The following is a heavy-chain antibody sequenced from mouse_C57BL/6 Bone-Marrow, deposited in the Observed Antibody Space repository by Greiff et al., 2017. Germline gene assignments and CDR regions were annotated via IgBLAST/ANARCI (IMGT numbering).Heavy chain of an antibody. CDR3: GYDGSSPYYYAMDY. CDR2: IHPSDSDT. Sequence: QVQLQQPGAELVKPGASVKVSCKASGYTFTSYWMHWVKQRPGQGLEWIGRIHPSDSDTNYNQKFKGKATLTVDKSSSTAYMQLSSLTSEDSAVXYCGYDGSSPYYYAMDYWGQGTSVTVSS. V-gene: IGHV1-74*01. J-gene: IGHJ4*01. CDR1: GYTFTSYW. D-gene: IGHD1-1*01.